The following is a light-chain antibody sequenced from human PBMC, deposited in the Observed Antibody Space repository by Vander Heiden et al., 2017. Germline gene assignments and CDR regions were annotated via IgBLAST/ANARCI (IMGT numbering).Light chain of an antibody. Sequence: DIQMTQSPSTLSASVGDRVTITCRASQSISSWLAWYQQKPGKAPKLLIYKASNLERGVPSRFSGSGSGTEFTLTISSLQPDDFATYYCQQYNNYPWTFGQGTKVEIK. J-gene: IGKJ1*01. CDR2: KAS. CDR1: QSISSW. V-gene: IGKV1-5*03. CDR3: QQYNNYPWT.